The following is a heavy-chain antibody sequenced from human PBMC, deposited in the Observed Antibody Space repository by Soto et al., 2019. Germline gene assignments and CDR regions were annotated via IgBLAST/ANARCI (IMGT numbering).Heavy chain of an antibody. D-gene: IGHD3-9*01. J-gene: IGHJ4*02. CDR1: EFTFSQHW. CDR2: IKRDGSDK. CDR3: ARSSGYFDWFQPNDY. Sequence: GGSLRLSCAASEFTFSQHWMSWVRQAPGKGLEWVADIKRDGSDKYYADSVKGRFTISREDAKNSLYLQMNSLRAEDTAVYYCARSSGYFDWFQPNDYWGQGTLVTVSS. V-gene: IGHV3-7*03.